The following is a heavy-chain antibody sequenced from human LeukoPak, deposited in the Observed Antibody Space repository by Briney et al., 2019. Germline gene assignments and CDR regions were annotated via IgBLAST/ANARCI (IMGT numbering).Heavy chain of an antibody. V-gene: IGHV4-30-4*01. Sequence: PSETLSLTCTVSGGSISSGDYYWSWIRQPPGKGLEWIGYIYYSGSTCYNPSLKSRVTISVDTSKNQFSLKLSSVTAADTAVYYCATVWYDSSGYYFTPHYYFDYWGQGTLVTVSS. D-gene: IGHD3-22*01. CDR1: GGSISSGDYY. CDR2: IYYSGST. CDR3: ATVWYDSSGYYFTPHYYFDY. J-gene: IGHJ4*02.